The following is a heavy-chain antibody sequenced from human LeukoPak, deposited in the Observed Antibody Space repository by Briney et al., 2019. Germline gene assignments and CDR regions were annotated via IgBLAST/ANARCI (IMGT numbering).Heavy chain of an antibody. Sequence: GGSLRLSCAASGFTFNRYWMHWVRQAPGKGLVWVSHINSDGSITTYAESVKGRFAVSRDNAKNTLYLQMDSLRDEDTAVYYCARGPPGYYNGMDVWGQGTTVSVSS. CDR3: ARGPPGYYNGMDV. J-gene: IGHJ6*02. V-gene: IGHV3-74*01. CDR1: GFTFNRYW. CDR2: INSDGSIT.